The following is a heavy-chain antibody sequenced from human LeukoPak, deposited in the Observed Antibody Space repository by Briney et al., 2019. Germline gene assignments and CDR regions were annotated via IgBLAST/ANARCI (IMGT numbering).Heavy chain of an antibody. J-gene: IGHJ4*02. CDR3: TTATYYDILTGYPFDY. Sequence: GGSLRLSCAASGFTFSSAWMSWVRQAPGKGLEWVGRIKSKTDGGTTDYAAPVKGRFTISRDDSKNTLYLQMNSLKTEDTAVYYCTTATYYDILTGYPFDYWGQGALVTVSS. V-gene: IGHV3-15*01. D-gene: IGHD3-9*01. CDR1: GFTFSSAW. CDR2: IKSKTDGGTT.